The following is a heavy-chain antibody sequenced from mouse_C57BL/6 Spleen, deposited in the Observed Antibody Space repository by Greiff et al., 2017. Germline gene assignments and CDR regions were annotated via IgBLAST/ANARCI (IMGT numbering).Heavy chain of an antibody. J-gene: IGHJ4*01. V-gene: IGHV1-81*01. D-gene: IGHD1-1*01. CDR2: IYPRSGNT. Sequence: VQLQESGAELARPGASVKLSCKASGYTFTSYGISWVKQRTGQGLEWIGEIYPRSGNTYYNEKFKGKATLTADKSSSTAYMELRSLTSEDSAVYFCARKEDYYGSSSNAMDYWGQGTSVTVSS. CDR3: ARKEDYYGSSSNAMDY. CDR1: GYTFTSYG.